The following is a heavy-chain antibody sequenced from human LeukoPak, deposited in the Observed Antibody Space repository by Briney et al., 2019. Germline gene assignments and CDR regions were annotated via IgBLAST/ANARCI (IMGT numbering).Heavy chain of an antibody. CDR2: INHSGST. D-gene: IGHD3-10*01. CDR1: GGSFSGYY. Sequence: SETLSLTCAVYGGSFSGYYWSWIRQPPGKGLEWIGEINHSGSTNYNPSLKSRVTISVDTSKNQFSLKLSSVTAADTAVYYCASSITMVRGVIRGLDYWGQGTLVTVSS. V-gene: IGHV4-34*01. J-gene: IGHJ4*02. CDR3: ASSITMVRGVIRGLDY.